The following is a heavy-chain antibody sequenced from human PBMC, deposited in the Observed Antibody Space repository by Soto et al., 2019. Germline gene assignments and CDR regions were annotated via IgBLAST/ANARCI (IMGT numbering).Heavy chain of an antibody. Sequence: SETLSLTCTVSGGSISSIRFSWGWIRQPPGKALEWIGAIYNTGRTSYNPSLKGRVTISVDLSKNQFSLQMTSVTPADTGFYHRVRYDAWGQGILVTVS. CDR3: VRYDA. CDR1: GGSISSIRFS. CDR2: IYNTGRT. V-gene: IGHV4-39*01. J-gene: IGHJ5*02.